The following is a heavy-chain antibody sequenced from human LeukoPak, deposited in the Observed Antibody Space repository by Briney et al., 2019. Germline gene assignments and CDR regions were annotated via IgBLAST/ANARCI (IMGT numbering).Heavy chain of an antibody. V-gene: IGHV4-39*01. Sequence: PSETLSLTCTVSGGSISSSRHYWGWIRQPPGKGLEWIGSIYYSGSTYYNPSLKSRVTISVDTSKNQFSLKLSSVTAADTAVYYCARQRHTVTTFDYWGQGTLVTVSS. CDR2: IYYSGST. J-gene: IGHJ4*02. CDR1: GGSISSSRHY. CDR3: ARQRHTVTTFDY. D-gene: IGHD4-11*01.